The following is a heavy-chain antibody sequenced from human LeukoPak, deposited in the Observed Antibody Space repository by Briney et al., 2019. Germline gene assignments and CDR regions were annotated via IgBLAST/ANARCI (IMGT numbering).Heavy chain of an antibody. CDR2: ISYDGSNK. J-gene: IGHJ4*02. CDR1: GFTFSSYA. D-gene: IGHD3-9*01. V-gene: IGHV3-30-3*01. CDR3: ARALLRYFDWLGPY. Sequence: GRSLRLSYAASGFTFSSYAMHWVRQAPGKGLEWVAVISYDGSNKYYADSVKGRFTISRDNSKNTLYLQMNSLRAEDTAVYYCARALLRYFDWLGPYWGQGTLVTVSS.